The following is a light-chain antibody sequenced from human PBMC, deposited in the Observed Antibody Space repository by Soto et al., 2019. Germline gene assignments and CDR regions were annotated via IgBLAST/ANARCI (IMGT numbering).Light chain of an antibody. CDR1: DIGSKS. V-gene: IGLV3-21*02. J-gene: IGLJ1*01. CDR3: QVWENASYHFV. Sequence: SYELTQPPSVSVAPGQTARITGEENDIGSKSVHWYQQKPGQTPVLVVFDDSDRPSVIPDRLSGSNSRNTATLTINSIEAGHSADCYCQVWENASYHFVYGSGTK. CDR2: DDS.